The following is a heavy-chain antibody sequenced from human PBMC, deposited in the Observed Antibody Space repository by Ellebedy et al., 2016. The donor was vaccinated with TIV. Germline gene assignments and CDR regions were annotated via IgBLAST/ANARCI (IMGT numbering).Heavy chain of an antibody. J-gene: IGHJ4*02. D-gene: IGHD2-21*02. Sequence: GGSLRLXXAASGFSFSWHWMHWVRQAPGKGLVWVSRINNDGTATTYADSVKGRFTISRDNTKNTLYLQMNSLRAEDTGVYYCVRARPYCGGDCFSFGNWGQGSLVTVSS. CDR3: VRARPYCGGDCFSFGN. CDR1: GFSFSWHW. CDR2: INNDGTAT. V-gene: IGHV3-74*01.